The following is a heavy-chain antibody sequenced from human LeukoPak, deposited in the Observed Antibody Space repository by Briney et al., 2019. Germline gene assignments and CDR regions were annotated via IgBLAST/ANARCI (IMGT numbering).Heavy chain of an antibody. J-gene: IGHJ4*02. CDR3: AKKGGPYYDSSGYYDY. Sequence: GGSLRLSCAASGFTFSSYAMSWVRQAPGKGLEWVSASSGSGGSTYYADSVKGRFTISRDNSKNTLYLQMNSLRAEDTAVYYCAKKGGPYYDSSGYYDYWGQGTLVTVSS. V-gene: IGHV3-23*01. CDR1: GFTFSSYA. CDR2: SSGSGGST. D-gene: IGHD3-22*01.